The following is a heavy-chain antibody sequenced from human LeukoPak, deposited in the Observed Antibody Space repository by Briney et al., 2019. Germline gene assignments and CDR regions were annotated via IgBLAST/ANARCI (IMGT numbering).Heavy chain of an antibody. CDR2: MNPNSGNT. Sequence: ASVKVSCKASGYTFTSCDINWVRQATGQGLEWMGWMNPNSGNTGYAQEFQGRVTMTRNTSISTAYMELSSLRSEDTAVYYCARGAVVVPAATNYYYYYYMDVWGKGTTGTVSS. CDR1: GYTFTSCD. D-gene: IGHD2-2*01. CDR3: ARGAVVVPAATNYYYYYYMDV. V-gene: IGHV1-8*01. J-gene: IGHJ6*03.